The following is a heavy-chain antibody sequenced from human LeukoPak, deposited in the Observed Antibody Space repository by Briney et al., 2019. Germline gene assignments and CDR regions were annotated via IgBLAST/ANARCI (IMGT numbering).Heavy chain of an antibody. Sequence: QPGRSLTLSCAASEFTFTTYGMHWVRQAPAKGLGRVAFIYYDGSNINYADYVKGRFTISRDISKNTLYLQMDSLRAEDTAIYGCARDWKTNSFDYWGQGTLVTVSS. V-gene: IGHV3-33*01. CDR3: ARDWKTNSFDY. J-gene: IGHJ4*02. CDR1: EFTFTTYG. CDR2: IYYDGSNI. D-gene: IGHD1-1*01.